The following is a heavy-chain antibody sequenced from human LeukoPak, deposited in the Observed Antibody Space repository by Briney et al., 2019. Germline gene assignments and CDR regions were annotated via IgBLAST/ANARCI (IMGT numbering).Heavy chain of an antibody. CDR3: ARLVEMATIGY. J-gene: IGHJ4*02. CDR1: GGSISSSSYY. Sequence: PSETLSLTCTVSGGSISSSSYYWGWIRQPPGKGLEWIGGIYYSGSTYYNPSLKSRVTISVDTSKNQFSLKLSSVTAADTAVYYCARLVEMATIGYWGQGTLVTVSS. V-gene: IGHV4-39*01. D-gene: IGHD5-24*01. CDR2: IYYSGST.